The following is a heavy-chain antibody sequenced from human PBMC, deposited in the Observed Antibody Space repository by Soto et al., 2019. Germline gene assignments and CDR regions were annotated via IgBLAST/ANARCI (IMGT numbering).Heavy chain of an antibody. V-gene: IGHV3-30-3*01. CDR2: ISYDGSNK. J-gene: IGHJ6*02. D-gene: IGHD2-15*01. CDR1: GFTFRNYA. Sequence: QVQLVECGGGVVQPGRSLRLSCAASGFTFRNYAMHWVRQAPGKGLECVAVISYDGSNKFYRDYVKGRFTISRDNSKNTLYLQINSLRYEDTAVYYCARADRDDIAVVVGVRPGEYGVDVWGQGTTVTVSS. CDR3: ARADRDDIAVVVGVRPGEYGVDV.